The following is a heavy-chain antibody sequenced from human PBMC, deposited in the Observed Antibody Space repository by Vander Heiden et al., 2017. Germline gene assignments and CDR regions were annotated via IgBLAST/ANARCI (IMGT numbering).Heavy chain of an antibody. J-gene: IGHJ4*02. Sequence: QVQLVESGGGLVKPGGSLRLSCADSGFTFGDYYMSWIRQAPGKGPEWVSYISHSGGTIYYADSVKGRFTISRDNAENSLYLQMNSLRAEDTAVYYCARVNTYYYESSGYYFDYWGQGTLVTVSS. CDR1: GFTFGDYY. CDR3: ARVNTYYYESSGYYFDY. CDR2: ISHSGGTI. V-gene: IGHV3-11*01. D-gene: IGHD3-22*01.